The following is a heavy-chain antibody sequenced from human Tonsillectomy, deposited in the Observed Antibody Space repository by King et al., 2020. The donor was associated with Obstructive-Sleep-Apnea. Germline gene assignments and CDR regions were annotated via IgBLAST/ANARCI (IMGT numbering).Heavy chain of an antibody. D-gene: IGHD5-18*01. CDR1: GYTFTSYG. CDR2: ISAYNGNT. V-gene: IGHV1-18*04. Sequence: VQLVESGAEVKKPGASVKVSCKASGYTFTSYGISWVRQAPGQGLEWMGWISAYNGNTNYAQKLQGRVTMTTDTSTSTAYMELRSLRSDDTAVYYCARVSGWGDTAMVSSDDAFDIWGQGTMVTVSS. CDR3: ARVSGWGDTAMVSSDDAFDI. J-gene: IGHJ3*02.